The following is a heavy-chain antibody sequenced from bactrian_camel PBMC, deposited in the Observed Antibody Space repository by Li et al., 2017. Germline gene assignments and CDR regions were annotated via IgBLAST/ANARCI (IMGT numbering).Heavy chain of an antibody. CDR3: AAAAGREIPAAQILSANAYDA. CDR1: GYTYASYC. CDR2: QRDAAT. D-gene: IGHD1*01. J-gene: IGHJ4*01. Sequence: VQLVESGGGSVQAGGSLRLSCVASGYTYASYCMGWFRQAPGKEPEGVAAQRDAATYYADSVKGRFTISQDNAKPMLYLQMNALKPSDTAMYYCAAAAGREIPAAQILSANAYDAWGQGTQVTVS. V-gene: IGHV3S55*01.